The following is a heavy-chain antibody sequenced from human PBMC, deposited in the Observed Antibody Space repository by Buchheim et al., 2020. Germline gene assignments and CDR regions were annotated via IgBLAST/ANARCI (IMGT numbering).Heavy chain of an antibody. D-gene: IGHD6-13*01. CDR2: ISGSGSII. CDR1: GFTFSSYS. CDR3: ARGGGWQQLVST. J-gene: IGHJ5*02. V-gene: IGHV3-48*01. Sequence: EVQLVESGGGLVQPGGSLRLSCAASGFTFSSYSMNWVRQAPGQGLEWVSYISGSGSIIYYADSVRGRFTISRDNAKNALHLQMNSLKAEDTAVYFCARGGGWQQLVSTWGQGTL.